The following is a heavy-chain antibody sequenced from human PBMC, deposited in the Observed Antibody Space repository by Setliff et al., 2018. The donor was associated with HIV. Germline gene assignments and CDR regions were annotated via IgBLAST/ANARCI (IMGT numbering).Heavy chain of an antibody. CDR1: GFTFSTRD. CDR2: IRRSSSTI. CDR3: ARGYSDNGGLFDY. D-gene: IGHD4-4*01. V-gene: IGHV3-48*01. Sequence: PGGSLRLSCGASGFTFSTRDMNWVRQAPGKGLEWVSYIRRSSSTIYYADSVKGRFTMSRDDAKNSLFLQMNSLRAEDTAVYYCARGYSDNGGLFDYWGQGTLVTVSS. J-gene: IGHJ4*02.